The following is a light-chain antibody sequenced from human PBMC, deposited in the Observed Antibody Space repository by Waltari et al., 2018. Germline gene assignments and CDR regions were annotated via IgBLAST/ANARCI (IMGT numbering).Light chain of an antibody. CDR1: QSLLYTNGYNY. V-gene: IGKV2-28*01. CDR2: LGS. CDR3: MQALQTPT. Sequence: DIVMTQSPLSLPVTLGEPASISCRSSQSLLYTNGYNYLAWYLQKPGQSPQLLIYLGSNRDSGVPDRFGGSGSGKNFTLKISRVEAEDVGIYYCMQALQTPTFGGGTKVEI. J-gene: IGKJ4*02.